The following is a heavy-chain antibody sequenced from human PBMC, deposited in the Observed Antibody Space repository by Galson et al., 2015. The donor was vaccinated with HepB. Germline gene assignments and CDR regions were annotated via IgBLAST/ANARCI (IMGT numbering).Heavy chain of an antibody. CDR2: IYSGGST. CDR3: ARGGFGCSYGLIDY. V-gene: IGHV3-53*01. CDR1: GFTVSSNY. D-gene: IGHD5-18*01. Sequence: SLRLSCAASGFTVSSNYMSWVRQAPGKGLEWVSVIYSGGSTYYADSVKGRFTISRDNSKNTLYLQMNSLRAEDKAVYYCARGGFGCSYGLIDYWGQGTLVTVSS. J-gene: IGHJ4*02.